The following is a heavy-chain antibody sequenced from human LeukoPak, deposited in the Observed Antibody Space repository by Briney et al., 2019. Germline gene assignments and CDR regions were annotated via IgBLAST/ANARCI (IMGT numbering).Heavy chain of an antibody. CDR1: GFTFSSYW. CDR2: IKQDGSEK. Sequence: PGGSLRLSCAASGFTFSSYWMSWVRQAPGKGLEWVANIKQDGSEKYYVDSVKGRFTISRDNSKNTLYLQMNSLRAEDTAVYYCAKSLVTLDYYYYYMDVWGKGTTVTVSS. CDR3: AKSLVTLDYYYYYMDV. D-gene: IGHD2-21*02. V-gene: IGHV3-7*01. J-gene: IGHJ6*03.